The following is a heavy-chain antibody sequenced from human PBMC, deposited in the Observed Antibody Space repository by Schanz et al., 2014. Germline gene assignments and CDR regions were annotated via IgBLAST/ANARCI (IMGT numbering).Heavy chain of an antibody. CDR3: ARDYGDYGVFDY. CDR1: GGSFSGYY. D-gene: IGHD4-17*01. CDR2: IHHSGST. Sequence: QVQLQQWGAGLLKPSETLSLTCAVHGGSFSGYYWTWIRQPPGKGLEWIGEIHHSGSTNYNPSLKSRVPISMDTSKNQFSLKLSSVTAADTAVYYCARDYGDYGVFDYWGQGTLVTVSS. V-gene: IGHV4-34*01. J-gene: IGHJ4*02.